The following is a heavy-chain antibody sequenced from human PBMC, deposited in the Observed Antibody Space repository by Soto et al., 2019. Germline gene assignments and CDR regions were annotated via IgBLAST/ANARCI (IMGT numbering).Heavy chain of an antibody. V-gene: IGHV3-30*18. J-gene: IGHJ4*02. Sequence: QVQLVESGGGVVQPGRSLRLSCAASGFTFSSYGMHWVRQAPCKGLEWVAVISYDGSNKYYADSVKGRFTISRDNSKNTLYLQMNSLRAEDTAVYYCAKDRGWRFDYWGQGTLVTVSS. CDR3: AKDRGWRFDY. CDR1: GFTFSSYG. CDR2: ISYDGSNK. D-gene: IGHD3-10*01.